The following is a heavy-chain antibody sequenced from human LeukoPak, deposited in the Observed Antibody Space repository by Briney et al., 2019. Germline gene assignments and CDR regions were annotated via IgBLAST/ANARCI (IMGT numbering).Heavy chain of an antibody. D-gene: IGHD2-2*01. V-gene: IGHV4-4*07. CDR3: ARNIVVVGTYYYYYGMDA. CDR1: GGSISSYY. J-gene: IGHJ6*02. Sequence: PSETLSLTCTVSGGSISSYYWSWIRQPAGKGLEWIGRIYTSGSTNYNPSLKSRVTMSVDTSKNQFSLKLNSVTAADTAVYYCARNIVVVGTYYYYYGMDAWGQGTTVTVSS. CDR2: IYTSGST.